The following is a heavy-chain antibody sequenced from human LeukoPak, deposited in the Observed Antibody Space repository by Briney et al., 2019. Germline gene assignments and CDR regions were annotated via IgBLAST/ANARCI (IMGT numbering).Heavy chain of an antibody. CDR1: GFTFSTYA. J-gene: IGHJ4*02. CDR2: ISDDGTYT. Sequence: GGSLGLSCAASGFTFSTYAVNWVRQAPGKGLVWVSRISDDGTYTANVDSVEGRFTISRDNVRNTLYLHMNSLRAEDTAVYYCASFGISWGSAYWGQGTLVTVSS. D-gene: IGHD2-21*01. CDR3: ASFGISWGSAY. V-gene: IGHV3-74*03.